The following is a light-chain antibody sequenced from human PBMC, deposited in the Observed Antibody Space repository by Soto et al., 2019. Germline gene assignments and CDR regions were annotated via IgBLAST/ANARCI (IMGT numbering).Light chain of an antibody. CDR3: SSFADGTMVV. CDR1: SSDVGSYDH. V-gene: IGLV2-14*01. Sequence: QSALTQPASVSGSPGQSITISCTGSSSDVGSYDHVSWYQLYPGDAPKLILYEVNNRPSGVSGRFSGSKSGNTASLTISGLQAEDDADYFCSSFADGTMVVFGGGTKLTVL. J-gene: IGLJ2*01. CDR2: EVN.